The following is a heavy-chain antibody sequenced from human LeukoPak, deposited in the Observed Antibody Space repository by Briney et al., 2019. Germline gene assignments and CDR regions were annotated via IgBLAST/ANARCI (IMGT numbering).Heavy chain of an antibody. J-gene: IGHJ4*02. Sequence: PSETLSLTCAVYGGSFSGYYWSWIRQPPGKGLEWIGEINHSGSTNYNPSLKSRVTISVDTSKNQFSLKLSSVTAADTAVYYCARRLPYGGNRGIGFDYWGQGTLVTVSS. CDR2: INHSGST. D-gene: IGHD4-23*01. CDR3: ARRLPYGGNRGIGFDY. V-gene: IGHV4-34*01. CDR1: GGSFSGYY.